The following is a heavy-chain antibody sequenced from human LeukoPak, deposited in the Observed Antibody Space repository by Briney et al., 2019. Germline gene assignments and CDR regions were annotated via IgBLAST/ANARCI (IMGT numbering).Heavy chain of an antibody. Sequence: GESLKISCKGSGYSFTSYWIGWVRQMPGKGLEWMGIIYPGDSDTRYSPSFQGQVTISADKSISTAYLQWSSLKASDTAMYYCTRLDCSGGSCSLYNWFDPWGQGTLVTVSS. J-gene: IGHJ5*02. CDR1: GYSFTSYW. D-gene: IGHD2-15*01. CDR2: IYPGDSDT. V-gene: IGHV5-51*01. CDR3: TRLDCSGGSCSLYNWFDP.